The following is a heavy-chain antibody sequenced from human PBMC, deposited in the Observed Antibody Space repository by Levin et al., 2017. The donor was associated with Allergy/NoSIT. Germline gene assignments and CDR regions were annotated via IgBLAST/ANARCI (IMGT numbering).Heavy chain of an antibody. CDR2: INHSGST. Sequence: AGGSLRLSCAVYGGSFSGYYWSWIRQPPGKGLEWIGEINHSGSTNYNPSLKSRVTISVDTSKNQFSLKLSSVTAADTAVYYCARGLGLNRSVRDSGHRGIDYWGQGTLVTVSS. CDR3: ARGLGLNRSVRDSGHRGIDY. V-gene: IGHV4-34*01. D-gene: IGHD2-21*02. J-gene: IGHJ4*02. CDR1: GGSFSGYY.